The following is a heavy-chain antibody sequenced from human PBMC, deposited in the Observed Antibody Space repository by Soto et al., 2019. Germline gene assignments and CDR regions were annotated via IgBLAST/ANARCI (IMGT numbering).Heavy chain of an antibody. D-gene: IGHD3-16*02. J-gene: IGHJ4*02. CDR2: IDSDGVTK. CDR3: GTNIYLDS. Sequence: EVQLVESGGGLVQPGASLRLSCVTSGLTFSSYWMHWVRQAPGKGLVWVSRIDSDGVTKDYEGSVKGRFTISRDNAKNTLYLQMNSLRADDTGLYYCGTNIYLDSWCQGTLVTVSS. CDR1: GLTFSSYW. V-gene: IGHV3-74*01.